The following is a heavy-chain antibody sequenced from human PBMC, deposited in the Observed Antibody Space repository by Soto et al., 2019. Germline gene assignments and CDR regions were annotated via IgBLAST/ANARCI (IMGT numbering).Heavy chain of an antibody. Sequence: ASETLSLTCTVSGGSISSSSYYWGWIRQPPGKGLEWIGYIYYSGSTNYNPSLKSRVTISVDTSKNQFSLKLSSVTAADTAVYYCASSIYYYGSGSPQNSWGQGTLVTVSS. CDR2: IYYSGST. J-gene: IGHJ4*02. V-gene: IGHV4-61*05. CDR3: ASSIYYYGSGSPQNS. D-gene: IGHD3-10*01. CDR1: GGSISSSSYY.